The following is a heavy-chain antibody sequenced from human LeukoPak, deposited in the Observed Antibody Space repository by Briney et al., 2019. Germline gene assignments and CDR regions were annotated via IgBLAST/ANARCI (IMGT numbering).Heavy chain of an antibody. CDR3: ARGLNDSWTGENY. V-gene: IGHV4-39*07. CDR2: INHSGST. Sequence: SETLSLTCTVSGGSISTITYYWGWIRQPPGKGLEWIGEINHSGSTNYNPSLKSRVTISLDTSKSQFSLKVRYVTAADTAVYYCARGLNDSWTGENYWGQGTLVTVSS. D-gene: IGHD3-3*01. CDR1: GGSISTITYY. J-gene: IGHJ4*02.